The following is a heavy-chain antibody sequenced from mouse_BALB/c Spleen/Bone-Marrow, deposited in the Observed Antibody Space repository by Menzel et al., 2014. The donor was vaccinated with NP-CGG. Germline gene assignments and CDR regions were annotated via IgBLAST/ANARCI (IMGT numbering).Heavy chain of an antibody. CDR2: INPDSSTI. Sequence: EVNVVESGGGLVQPGGSLKLSCAASGFDFSRYWMSWVRQAPGKGLEWIGEINPDSSTINYTPSLKDKFIISRDNAKNTLYLQMSKVRSEDTALYYCARLHYYGYGTYWGQGTLVTVSA. J-gene: IGHJ3*01. V-gene: IGHV4-1*02. CDR3: ARLHYYGYGTY. D-gene: IGHD1-2*01. CDR1: GFDFSRYW.